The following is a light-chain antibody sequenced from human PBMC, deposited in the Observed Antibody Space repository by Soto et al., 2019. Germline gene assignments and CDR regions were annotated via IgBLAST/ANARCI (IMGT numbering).Light chain of an antibody. CDR1: SSDVGGYNY. V-gene: IGLV2-14*01. CDR2: EVS. Sequence: QSALTQPASVSGSPGQSITISCTGTSSDVGGYNYVSWYQKHPGKAPKVMIYEVSNRPSGVSNRFSGSKSGNTASLTISGLQAEDEADYHCSSYTSSSTWVFGGGTKLTVL. CDR3: SSYTSSSTWV. J-gene: IGLJ3*02.